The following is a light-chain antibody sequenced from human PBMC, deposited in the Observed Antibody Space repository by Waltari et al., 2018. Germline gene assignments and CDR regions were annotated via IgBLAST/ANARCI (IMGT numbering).Light chain of an antibody. CDR1: RRDVGRYNL. Sequence: QSALTQPASVSGSPGQSITISCTGTRRDVGRYNLVSWYQQHPGKAPKLMIYEVSKRPSGVSNRFSGSKSGNTASLTISGLQAEDEADYYCCSYAGSSTFVVFGGGTKLTVL. V-gene: IGLV2-23*02. CDR2: EVS. CDR3: CSYAGSSTFVV. J-gene: IGLJ2*01.